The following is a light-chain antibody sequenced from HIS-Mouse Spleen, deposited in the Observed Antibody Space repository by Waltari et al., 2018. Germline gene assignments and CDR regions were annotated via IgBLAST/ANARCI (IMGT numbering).Light chain of an antibody. CDR2: DDS. CDR1: KIGSES. V-gene: IGLV3-21*03. Sequence: SYVLTQPPSVSVAPGKTARITCGGNKIGSESVHWYQQKPGQAPVLVVYDDSDRPSGIPERFSGSNSGNTATLTISRVEAGDEADYYCQVWDSSSDHVVFGGGTKLTVL. J-gene: IGLJ2*01. CDR3: QVWDSSSDHVV.